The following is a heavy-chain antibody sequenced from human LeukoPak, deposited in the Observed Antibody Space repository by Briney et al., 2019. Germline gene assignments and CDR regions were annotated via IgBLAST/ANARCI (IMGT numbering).Heavy chain of an antibody. J-gene: IGHJ6*03. CDR3: ARDPYDSSYYYYMDV. CDR1: GGSISSSSYY. V-gene: IGHV4-39*07. Sequence: KPSETLSLTCTVSGGSISSSSYYWGWIRQPPVKGLEWIGSIYYSGSTYYNPSLKSRVTISVDTSKNQFSLKLSSVTAADTAVYYCARDPYDSSYYYYMDVWGKGTTVTVSS. D-gene: IGHD3-16*01. CDR2: IYYSGST.